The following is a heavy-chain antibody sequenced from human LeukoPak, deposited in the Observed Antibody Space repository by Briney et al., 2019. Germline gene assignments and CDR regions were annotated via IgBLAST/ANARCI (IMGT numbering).Heavy chain of an antibody. CDR2: ISSSGSTI. Sequence: GGSLRLSCAASGFTFSSYEMNWVRQAPGKGLEWVSYISSSGSTIYYADSVKGRFTISRDNAKNSPYLQMNSLRAEDTVVYYCARVSYDSSGYYSFSPIYYYYYYMDVWGKGTTVTISS. CDR1: GFTFSSYE. D-gene: IGHD3-22*01. V-gene: IGHV3-48*03. J-gene: IGHJ6*03. CDR3: ARVSYDSSGYYSFSPIYYYYYYMDV.